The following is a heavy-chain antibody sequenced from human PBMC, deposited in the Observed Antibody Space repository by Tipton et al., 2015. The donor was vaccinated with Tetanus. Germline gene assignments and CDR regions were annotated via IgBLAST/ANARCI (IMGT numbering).Heavy chain of an antibody. CDR1: GASMNSRSYY. CDR3: ARPSTTVTPRAFDV. CDR2: IYYSGSS. D-gene: IGHD4-17*01. J-gene: IGHJ3*01. V-gene: IGHV4-39*01. Sequence: TLSLTCNVSGASMNSRSYYWDWIRQPPGKGLEWNGSIYYSGSSYYNPSLESRVTISQDTSKNRFSLNLTSVTAADAAVYYCARPSTTVTPRAFDVWGQGTMVTVSS.